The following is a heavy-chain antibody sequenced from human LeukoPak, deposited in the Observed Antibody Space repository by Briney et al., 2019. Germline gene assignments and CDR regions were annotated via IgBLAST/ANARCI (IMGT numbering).Heavy chain of an antibody. J-gene: IGHJ4*02. CDR2: ISGSGGST. CDR3: AKVGPLDIVVVPSFDY. V-gene: IGHV3-23*01. Sequence: PGGSLRLSCAASGFTFSSYAMSWVRQAPGKGLEWVSAISGSGGSTYYADSVKGRFTISRDNSKNTLYLQMNSLRAEDTAVYYCAKVGPLDIVVVPSFDYWGQGTLVTVSS. CDR1: GFTFSSYA. D-gene: IGHD2-2*01.